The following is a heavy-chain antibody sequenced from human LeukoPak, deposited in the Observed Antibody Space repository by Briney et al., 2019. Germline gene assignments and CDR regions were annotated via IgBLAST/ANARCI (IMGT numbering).Heavy chain of an antibody. V-gene: IGHV3-7*01. J-gene: IGHJ6*02. CDR1: GFTFSSYW. Sequence: GGSPRLSCAASGFTFSSYWMSWVRQAPGKGLEWVANIKQDGSEKYYVDSVKGRFTISRDNAKNSLYLQMNSLRAEDTAVYYCARGDAAMVTFDYYYYGMDVWGQGTTVTVSS. CDR3: ARGDAAMVTFDYYYYGMDV. D-gene: IGHD5-18*01. CDR2: IKQDGSEK.